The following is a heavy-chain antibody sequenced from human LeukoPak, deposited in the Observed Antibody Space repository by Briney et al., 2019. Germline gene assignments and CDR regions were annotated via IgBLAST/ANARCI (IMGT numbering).Heavy chain of an antibody. CDR2: IIPIFGTA. CDR1: GGTFSRYA. Sequence: GASVKVSCKASGGTFSRYAISWVRQAPGQGLEWMGGIIPIFGTANYAQKFQGRVTITADKSTSTAYMELSSLRSEDTAVYYCARHKYSYYDILTGLTYYYMDVWGKGTTVTISS. J-gene: IGHJ6*03. D-gene: IGHD3-9*01. V-gene: IGHV1-69*06. CDR3: ARHKYSYYDILTGLTYYYMDV.